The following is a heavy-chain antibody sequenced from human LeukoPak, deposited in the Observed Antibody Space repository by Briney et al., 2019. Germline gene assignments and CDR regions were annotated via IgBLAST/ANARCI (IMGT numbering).Heavy chain of an antibody. J-gene: IGHJ4*02. V-gene: IGHV4-4*02. Sequence: GSLRLSCAASGFTFSSYAMSWVRQAPGKGLEWIGQTSHDGNADYTPSLRSRVTISVDKSKNQLSLKLNSVTAADSAVYYCAKHGGRYFDSWGQGTLVTVSS. CDR1: GFTFSSYAM. D-gene: IGHD4-23*01. CDR3: AKHGGRYFDS. CDR2: TSHDGNA.